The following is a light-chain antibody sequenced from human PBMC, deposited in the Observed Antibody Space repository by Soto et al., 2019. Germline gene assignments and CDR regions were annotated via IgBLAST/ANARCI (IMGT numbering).Light chain of an antibody. CDR2: AAS. V-gene: IGKV1-9*01. J-gene: IGKJ5*01. CDR3: QQLFDSPIT. Sequence: GESVTITCRASEVISPSLAWYQVKPGKAHKLLIYAASTLESGVPSRFSATVSGTEFSLTITSLQPEDFATYYCQQLFDSPITFGQGTRLEIK. CDR1: EVISPS.